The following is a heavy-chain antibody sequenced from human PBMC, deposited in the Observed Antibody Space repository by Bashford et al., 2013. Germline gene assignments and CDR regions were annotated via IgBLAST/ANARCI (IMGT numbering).Heavy chain of an antibody. CDR1: GGTFSSYA. J-gene: IGHJ3*02. CDR2: IIPIFGTA. Sequence: ASVKVSCKASGGTFSSYAISWVRQAPGQGLEWMGGIIPIFGTANYAQKFQGRVTITADESTSTAYMELSSLRSEDTAVYYCARAGATVTTEGAFDIVGQGTSGHRLL. D-gene: IGHD4-17*01. V-gene: IGHV1-69*13. CDR3: ARAGATVTTEGAFDI.